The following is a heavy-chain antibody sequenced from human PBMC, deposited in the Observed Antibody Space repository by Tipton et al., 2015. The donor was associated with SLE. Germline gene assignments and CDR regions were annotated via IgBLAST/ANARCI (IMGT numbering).Heavy chain of an antibody. CDR3: AKELDIQGVAHY. D-gene: IGHD3-10*01. CDR1: GGSISRYY. V-gene: IGHV3-23*01. Sequence: LSLTCNVSGGSISRYYWSWVRQPPGKGLEWVSSLTGGRGDTYYAGSVKGRFTISRDNSKNTLYLQMNSLRAEDTAVYYCAKELDIQGVAHYWGQGTLVTVSS. CDR2: LTGGRGDT. J-gene: IGHJ4*02.